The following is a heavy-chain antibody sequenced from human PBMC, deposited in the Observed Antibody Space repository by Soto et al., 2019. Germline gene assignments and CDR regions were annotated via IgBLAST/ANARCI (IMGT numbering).Heavy chain of an antibody. CDR2: INPNSGGT. CDR1: GYTFTGYY. Sequence: GASVKVSCKASGYTFTGYYMHWVRQAPGQGLEWMGWINPNSGGTNYAQKFQGRVTMTRDTSISTAYMELSRLRSGDTAVYYCARDGGVAYSSSSPPDNWFDPWGQGTLVTVSS. D-gene: IGHD6-6*01. V-gene: IGHV1-2*02. CDR3: ARDGGVAYSSSSPPDNWFDP. J-gene: IGHJ5*02.